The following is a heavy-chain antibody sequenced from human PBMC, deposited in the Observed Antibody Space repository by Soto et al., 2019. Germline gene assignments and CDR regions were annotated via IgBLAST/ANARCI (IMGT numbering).Heavy chain of an antibody. Sequence: QVHLVQSGPEVKKPGASVTVSCKASGYIFNAYALHWVRQAPGQGLEWIGWINVDSGDTKYSQKFQGRVTITTDTSANTVYMELSSLRSEDTAFYYCARDRHNRNYGTIDHWGQGTQVTVSP. J-gene: IGHJ4*02. V-gene: IGHV1-3*01. CDR1: GYIFNAYA. CDR3: ARDRHNRNYGTIDH. D-gene: IGHD1-7*01. CDR2: INVDSGDT.